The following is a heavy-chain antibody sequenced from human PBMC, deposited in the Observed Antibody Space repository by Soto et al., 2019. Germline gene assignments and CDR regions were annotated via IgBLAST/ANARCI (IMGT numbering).Heavy chain of an antibody. J-gene: IGHJ4*01. Sequence: PGGSLRLSCAASGFAFSNYAMSWVRQAPGKGLEWVAGIGGGDDVTDYADPVKGRFTISRDNSKNTLFLLMNSLRAEDTAIYYCTKARCSGNPCYVPDYWGHGTLVTVSS. V-gene: IGHV3-23*01. CDR1: GFAFSNYA. D-gene: IGHD2-15*01. CDR2: IGGGDDVT. CDR3: TKARCSGNPCYVPDY.